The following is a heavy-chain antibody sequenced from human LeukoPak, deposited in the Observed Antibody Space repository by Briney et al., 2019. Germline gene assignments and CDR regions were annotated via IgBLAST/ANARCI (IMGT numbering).Heavy chain of an antibody. D-gene: IGHD6-6*01. V-gene: IGHV1-18*01. CDR3: ARDDRSSSDYYGMDV. J-gene: IGHJ6*02. Sequence: ASVQVSCKASGYTFTSYGISWVRQAPGQGLEWMGWISAYNGNTNYAQKLQGRVTMTTVTSTSTAYMELRSLRSDDTAVYYCARDDRSSSDYYGMDVWGQGTTVTVSS. CDR1: GYTFTSYG. CDR2: ISAYNGNT.